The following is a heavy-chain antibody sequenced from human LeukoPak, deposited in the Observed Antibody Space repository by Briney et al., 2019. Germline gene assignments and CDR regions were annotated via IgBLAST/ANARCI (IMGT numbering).Heavy chain of an antibody. J-gene: IGHJ4*02. CDR2: IYSGGST. D-gene: IGHD6-13*01. CDR1: GFTVSSNY. V-gene: IGHV3-53*01. Sequence: PGGSLRLSCAASGFTVSSNYMSWVRQAPGKGLEWVSVIYSGGSTYYADSVKGRFTISRDNSKNTLYLHMNSLRAEDTAVYYCARSPGQQLVLSLFDYWSQGTLVTVSS. CDR3: ARSPGQQLVLSLFDY.